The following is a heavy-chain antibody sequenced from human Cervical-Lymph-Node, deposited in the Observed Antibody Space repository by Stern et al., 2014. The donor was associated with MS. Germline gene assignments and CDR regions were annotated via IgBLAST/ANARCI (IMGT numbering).Heavy chain of an antibody. CDR1: GYSFSSYW. J-gene: IGHJ2*01. Sequence: DVQLVESGAEMKKPGESLRISCKGTGYSFSSYWIGWVRQMPGKGLEWMGIIYPGESDTRYSPSFRGQVTISADKSIRTAYLQWSSLKASDTAMYYCARFTTGSFYYFDLWGRGTLVTVSS. CDR2: IYPGESDT. V-gene: IGHV5-51*01. D-gene: IGHD3-22*01. CDR3: ARFTTGSFYYFDL.